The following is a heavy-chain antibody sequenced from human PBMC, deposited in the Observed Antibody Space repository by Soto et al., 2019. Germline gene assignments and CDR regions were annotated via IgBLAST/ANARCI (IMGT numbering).Heavy chain of an antibody. D-gene: IGHD6-13*01. V-gene: IGHV4-34*01. CDR2: INHSGST. CDR3: GRGYSSSWYQVRYYYGMDV. CDR1: GFTFSSSW. J-gene: IGHJ6*02. Sequence: PGGSLRLSCAASGFTFSSSWMHWVRQAPGKGLEWIGEINHSGSTNYNPSLKSRVTISVDTSKNQFSLKLSSVTAADTAVYYCGRGYSSSWYQVRYYYGMDVWGQGTTVTVSS.